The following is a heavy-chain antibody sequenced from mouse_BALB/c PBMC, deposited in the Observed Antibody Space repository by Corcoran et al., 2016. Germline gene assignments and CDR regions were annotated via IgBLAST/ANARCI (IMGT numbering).Heavy chain of an antibody. J-gene: IGHJ1*01. CDR1: GYTFTNYG. CDR2: INTYTGEP. V-gene: IGHV9-3-1*01. Sequence: QIQLVQSGPELKKPGETVKISCKASGYTFTNYGMNWVKQAPGKGLKWMGWINTYTGEPTYADDFKGRFAFSLETSASTAYLQINNLKNEDTATYFCGFYYGKVHWYFDVWGAGTTVTVSS. D-gene: IGHD2-1*01. CDR3: GFYYGKVHWYFDV.